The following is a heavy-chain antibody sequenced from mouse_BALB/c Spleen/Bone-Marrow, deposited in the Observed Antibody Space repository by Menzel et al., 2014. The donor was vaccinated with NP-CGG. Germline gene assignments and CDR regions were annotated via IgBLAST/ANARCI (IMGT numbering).Heavy chain of an antibody. CDR1: GYTFTDYN. CDR2: IYPNNGGT. Sequence: VQLKESGPELVKPGASVKISCKASGYTFTDYNMHWVKQSHRKSLEWIGYIYPNNGGTGYNQKFKSKATVTADNSSSTAYMELRSLTSEDSAVYYCARRGSPYYFDYWGQGTTLTVSS. CDR3: ARRGSPYYFDY. D-gene: IGHD1-1*02. V-gene: IGHV1S29*02. J-gene: IGHJ2*01.